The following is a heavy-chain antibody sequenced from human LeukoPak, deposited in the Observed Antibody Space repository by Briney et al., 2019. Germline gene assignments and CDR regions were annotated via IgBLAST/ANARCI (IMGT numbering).Heavy chain of an antibody. CDR1: GFTFSSYA. D-gene: IGHD1-14*01. Sequence: GGSLRLSCSASGFTFSSYAMHWVRQAPGEGLEYVSSISTNGGSTYYADSVKGRFTISRDNSRNTLYLQMSSLRPEDTAVYYCVKRPDTWMRRPFDYWGQGTLVTVSS. V-gene: IGHV3-64D*09. CDR2: ISTNGGST. J-gene: IGHJ4*02. CDR3: VKRPDTWMRRPFDY.